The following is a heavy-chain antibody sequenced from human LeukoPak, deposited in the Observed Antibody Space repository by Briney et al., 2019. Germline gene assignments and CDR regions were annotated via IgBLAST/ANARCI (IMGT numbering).Heavy chain of an antibody. V-gene: IGHV5-51*01. CDR2: IYPGDSDT. CDR3: ARLGYYDSSALPGEFDP. CDR1: GYSFTSYW. Sequence: GESLKISCKGSGYSFTSYWIGWVRQMPGKGLEWMGIIYPGDSDTRYSPSFQGQVTISADKSISTAYLQWSSLKASDTATYYCARLGYYDSSALPGEFDPWGQGTLVTVSS. D-gene: IGHD3-22*01. J-gene: IGHJ5*02.